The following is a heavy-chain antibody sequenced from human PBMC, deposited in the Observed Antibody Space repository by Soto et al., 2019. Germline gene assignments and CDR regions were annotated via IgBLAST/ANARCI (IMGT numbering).Heavy chain of an antibody. V-gene: IGHV4-38-2*01. CDR1: GYSISSGYY. CDR3: ASSEWELEVDY. J-gene: IGHJ4*02. CDR2: IYHSGST. Sequence: LSLTCAVSGYSISSGYYWGWIRQPPGKGLEWIGSIYHSGSTYYNPSLKSRVTISVDTSKNQFSLKLSSVTAADTAVYYCASSEWELEVDYWGQGTLVTV. D-gene: IGHD1-26*01.